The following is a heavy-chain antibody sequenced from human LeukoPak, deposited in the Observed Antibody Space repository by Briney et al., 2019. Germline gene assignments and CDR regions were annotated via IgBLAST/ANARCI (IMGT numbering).Heavy chain of an antibody. CDR2: IYTSGST. D-gene: IGHD3-22*01. CDR1: GGSISSGSYY. V-gene: IGHV4-61*02. J-gene: IGHJ5*02. CDR3: ARHTRPTYYYDSSAWFDP. Sequence: SETLSLTCTVSGGSISSGSYYWSWIRQPAGKGLEWIGRIYTSGSTNYNPSLKSRVTISVDTSKNQFSLKLSSVTAADTAVYYCARHTRPTYYYDSSAWFDPWGQGTLVTVSS.